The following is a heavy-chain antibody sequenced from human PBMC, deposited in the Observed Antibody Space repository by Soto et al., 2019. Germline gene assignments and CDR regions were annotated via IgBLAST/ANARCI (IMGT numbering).Heavy chain of an antibody. CDR2: IYYSGST. J-gene: IGHJ4*02. V-gene: IGHV4-39*01. CDR1: GGSISSSSYY. Sequence: SETLSLTCTDSGGSISSSSYYWGWIRQPPGKGLEWIGSIYYSGSTYYNPSLKSRVTISVDTSKNQFSLKLSSVTAADTAVYYCARRLDYYFDYWGQGTLVTVSS. CDR3: ARRLDYYFDY. D-gene: IGHD3-16*01.